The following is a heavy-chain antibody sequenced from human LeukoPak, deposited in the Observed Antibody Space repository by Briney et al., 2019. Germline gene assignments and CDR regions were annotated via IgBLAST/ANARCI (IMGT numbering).Heavy chain of an antibody. V-gene: IGHV3-20*04. CDR3: ARVWAWGSGNYFDN. CDR1: GFTFDAFG. CDR2: IRGDAGST. D-gene: IGHD7-27*01. Sequence: RPGGSLRLSCAASGFTFDAFGMTWVRQAPGKGLEWVSAIRGDAGSTGYADSVKGRFTISRDNAKNSLYLQMNSLRVEDTALYYCARVWAWGSGNYFDNWGQGTLVTVPS. J-gene: IGHJ4*02.